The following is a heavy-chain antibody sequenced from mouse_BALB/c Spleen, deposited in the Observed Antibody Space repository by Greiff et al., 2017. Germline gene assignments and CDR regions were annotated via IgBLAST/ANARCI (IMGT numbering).Heavy chain of an antibody. D-gene: IGHD2-4*01. CDR3: TRLDYDGVAY. Sequence: VQLQQPGAELVKPGASVKLFCKASGYTFPRYYMDWVKQRPGQGLEGIGGINPSNGGTNFNEKFKSKATLTVDKSSSTAYMQLSSPTSEDSAVYYCTRLDYDGVAYWGQGTLVTVSA. V-gene: IGHV1S81*02. CDR1: GYTFPRYY. J-gene: IGHJ3*01. CDR2: INPSNGGT.